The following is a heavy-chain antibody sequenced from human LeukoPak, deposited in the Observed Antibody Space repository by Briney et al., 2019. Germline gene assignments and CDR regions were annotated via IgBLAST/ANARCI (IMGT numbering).Heavy chain of an antibody. CDR1: GYTFTSYG. Sequence: ASVKVSCKASGYTFTSYGISWVRQAPGQGLEWMGWISAYNGNTNYAQKLQGRVTMTTDTSTSTAYMELSSLRSEDTAVYYCARDPGYSSSWYTTFGYYYYYMDVWGKGTTVTISS. CDR2: ISAYNGNT. CDR3: ARDPGYSSSWYTTFGYYYYYMDV. D-gene: IGHD6-13*01. J-gene: IGHJ6*03. V-gene: IGHV1-18*01.